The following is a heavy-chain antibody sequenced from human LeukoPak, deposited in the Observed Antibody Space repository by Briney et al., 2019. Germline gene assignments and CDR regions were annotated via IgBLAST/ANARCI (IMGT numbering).Heavy chain of an antibody. CDR1: GGSISSYY. J-gene: IGHJ4*02. CDR2: IYCSGST. Sequence: PSETLSLTCTVSGGSISSYYWSWIRQPPGKGLEWIGYIYCSGSTNYNPSLKSRVTISVDTSKNQFSLKLSSVTAADTAVYYCARSALRGYSYGYLDYWGQGTLVTVSS. D-gene: IGHD5-18*01. CDR3: ARSALRGYSYGYLDY. V-gene: IGHV4-59*01.